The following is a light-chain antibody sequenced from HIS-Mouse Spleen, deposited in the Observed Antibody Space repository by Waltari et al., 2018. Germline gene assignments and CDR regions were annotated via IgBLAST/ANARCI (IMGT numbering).Light chain of an antibody. V-gene: IGLV2-11*01. J-gene: IGLJ1*01. Sequence: SALTQPRSVSGSPGQSVTIPCTGTSSDVGGYNYVPWYQQHPGKAPKLMIYDVSKRPSGVPDRFSGSKSGNTASLTISGLQAEDEADYYCCSYAGSYTYVFGTGTKVTVL. CDR1: SSDVGGYNY. CDR2: DVS. CDR3: CSYAGSYTYV.